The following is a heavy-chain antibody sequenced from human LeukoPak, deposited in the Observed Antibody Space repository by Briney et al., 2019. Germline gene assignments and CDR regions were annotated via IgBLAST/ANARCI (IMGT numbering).Heavy chain of an antibody. J-gene: IGHJ4*02. CDR3: ARGVTMIVVVIDY. V-gene: IGHV3-21*01. CDR2: ISSSSSYI. D-gene: IGHD3-22*01. Sequence: GGSLRLSCAASGFTFSNYSMNWVRQAPGKGLEWVSSISSSSSYIYYADSVKGRFTISRDNAKNSLYLQMNSLRAEDTAVYYCARGVTMIVVVIDYWGQGTLVTVSS. CDR1: GFTFSNYS.